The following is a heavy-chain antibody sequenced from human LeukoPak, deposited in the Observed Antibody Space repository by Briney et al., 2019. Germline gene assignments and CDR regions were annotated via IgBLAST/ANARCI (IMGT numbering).Heavy chain of an antibody. J-gene: IGHJ4*02. CDR3: AGDIYSIAE. V-gene: IGHV3-74*01. D-gene: IGHD1-26*01. Sequence: GGSLSLSCTASGITFSHYRIHVVRQPPGKGLVWVSLIHSDGGTTNSADSVKGRFTMSRENAKNMVYLQMNSLRVEDTAMYYCAGDIYSIAEWCQGSLVTVAS. CDR2: IHSDGGTT. CDR1: GITFSHYR.